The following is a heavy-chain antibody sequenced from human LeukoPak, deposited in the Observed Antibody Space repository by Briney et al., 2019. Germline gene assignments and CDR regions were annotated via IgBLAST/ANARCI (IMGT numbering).Heavy chain of an antibody. J-gene: IGHJ5*02. CDR3: AKASGFDNWFDP. CDR1: GFTFSSCA. CDR2: ISGSGGRT. D-gene: IGHD3-10*01. Sequence: GGSLRLSCAASGFTFSSCAMSWVRQAPGKGLEWASAISGSGGRTYYADSVKGRFTISRDNSKNTMYLQMNSLRAEDTAVYYCAKASGFDNWFDPWGQGTLVTVSS. V-gene: IGHV3-23*01.